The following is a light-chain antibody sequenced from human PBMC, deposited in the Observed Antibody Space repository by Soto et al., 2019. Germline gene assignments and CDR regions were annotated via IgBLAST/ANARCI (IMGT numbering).Light chain of an antibody. J-gene: IGKJ3*01. CDR2: AAS. CDR3: QKCNCPPFT. CDR1: QGIYNY. V-gene: IGKV1-27*01. Sequence: DTQMTQSPSSLSASVGDRVTITCRASQGIYNYLAWYQQKPGKVPKILIYAASSLVSGVPSRFSGSGSGTDFTLTIRSLQPEVFATYYCQKCNCPPFTFGPGTTVDIK.